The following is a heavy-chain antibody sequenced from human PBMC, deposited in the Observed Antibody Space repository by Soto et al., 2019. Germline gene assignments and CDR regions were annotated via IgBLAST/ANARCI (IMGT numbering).Heavy chain of an antibody. CDR2: TLHHSNNR. J-gene: IGHJ4*02. CDR3: ARDDAHGSYCDLGY. V-gene: IGHV3-30-3*01. CDR1: GFTFSNYI. D-gene: IGHD3-10*01. Sequence: GVSMRLSCAPAGFTFSNYILHWVRQAPGKGQEWVAMTLHHSNNRYYADPVTGRLTISRDNSKSTLYLQVDSLRTMDTAVYYCARDDAHGSYCDLGYWGQGTLVTVSS.